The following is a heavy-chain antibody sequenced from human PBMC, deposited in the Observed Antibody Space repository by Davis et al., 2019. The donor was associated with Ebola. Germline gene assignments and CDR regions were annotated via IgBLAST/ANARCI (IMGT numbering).Heavy chain of an antibody. CDR1: GFILTNYA. V-gene: IGHV1-18*01. Sequence: ASVKVSCKASGFILTNYAIHWVRQAPGQGLEWMGWISPYNDNTNYAQNVQGRVIMTSDTATTTAYMEVGSLRSDDTAVYYCARAQFPTTSDHWGQGTLVTVSS. D-gene: IGHD1-1*01. CDR2: ISPYNDNT. J-gene: IGHJ4*02. CDR3: ARAQFPTTSDH.